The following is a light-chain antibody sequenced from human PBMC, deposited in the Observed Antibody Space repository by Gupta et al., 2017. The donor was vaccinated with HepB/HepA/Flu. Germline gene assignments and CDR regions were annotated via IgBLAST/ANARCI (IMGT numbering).Light chain of an antibody. CDR1: QSVVH. V-gene: IGKV2-30*02. CDR2: EVS. CDR3: MQGTHWPYT. J-gene: IGKJ2*01. Sequence: DVVMTQSPPSLPVSLGQPASISCRSSQSVVHLNWFHQRPGQSPRRLIYEVSKRDSGVPDRFSGSGSGTDFTLKISRVEAEDVGIYYCMQGTHWPYTFGQGTKLEI.